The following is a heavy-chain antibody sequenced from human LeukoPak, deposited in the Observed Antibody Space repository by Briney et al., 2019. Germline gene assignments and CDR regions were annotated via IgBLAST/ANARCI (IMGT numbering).Heavy chain of an antibody. V-gene: IGHV4-34*01. CDR3: ARRRYYDYVWGSYRYGYYFDY. J-gene: IGHJ4*02. CDR2: INHSGST. D-gene: IGHD3-16*02. Sequence: SETLSLTCAVYGGSFSGYYWSWIRQPPGKGLEWIGEINHSGSTNYNPSLKSRVTISVDTSKNQFSLKLSSVTAADTAVYYCARRRYYDYVWGSYRYGYYFDYWGQGTLVTVSS. CDR1: GGSFSGYY.